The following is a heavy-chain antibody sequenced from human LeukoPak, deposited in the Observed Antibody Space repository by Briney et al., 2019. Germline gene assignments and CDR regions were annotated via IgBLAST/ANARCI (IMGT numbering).Heavy chain of an antibody. J-gene: IGHJ6*02. D-gene: IGHD3-9*01. CDR1: GYTFTSYD. CDR2: MNPNSGST. Sequence: GASVKVSCKASGYTFTSYDINWVRQATGQGLEWMGWMNPNSGSTGYAQKFQGRVTMTRNTSISTAYMELSSLRSEDTAVYYCARGEADDILTSYYYYGMDVWGQGTTVTVSS. CDR3: ARGEADDILTSYYYYGMDV. V-gene: IGHV1-8*01.